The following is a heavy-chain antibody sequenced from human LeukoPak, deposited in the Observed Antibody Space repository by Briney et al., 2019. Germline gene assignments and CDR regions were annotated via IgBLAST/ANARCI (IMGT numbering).Heavy chain of an antibody. V-gene: IGHV4-39*01. CDR2: IYYSGNT. D-gene: IGHD3/OR15-3a*01. Sequence: SETLPLTCTVSGVSISSSNSYWGWIRQPPGKGLEWIGSIYYSGNTYYNASLKSQVSISIGTSKNQFSLRLTSVTAADTAVYYCARQTGSGLFILPGGQGTLVTVSS. CDR3: ARQTGSGLFILP. J-gene: IGHJ4*02. CDR1: GVSISSSNSY.